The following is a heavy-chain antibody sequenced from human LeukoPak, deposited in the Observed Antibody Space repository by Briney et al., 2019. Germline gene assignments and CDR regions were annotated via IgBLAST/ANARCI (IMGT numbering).Heavy chain of an antibody. CDR1: GFTFSSYS. D-gene: IGHD1-20*01. CDR3: ARPYNWNDWGLFDY. J-gene: IGHJ4*02. CDR2: IRSKANSYAT. Sequence: GGSLRLSCAASGFTFSSYSMNWVRQASGKGLEWVGRIRSKANSYATAYAASVKGRFTISRDDSKNTAYLQMNSLKTEDTAVYYCARPYNWNDWGLFDYWGQGTLVTVSS. V-gene: IGHV3-73*01.